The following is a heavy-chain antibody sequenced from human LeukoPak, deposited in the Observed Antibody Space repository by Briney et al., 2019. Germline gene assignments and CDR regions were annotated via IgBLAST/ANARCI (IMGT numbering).Heavy chain of an antibody. Sequence: ASVKVSCKASGYTFTGYYMHWVRPAPGQGLEWMGRINPNSGGTNYAQKFQGRVTMTRDTSISTAYMELSRLRSDDTAVYYCARDDCSSTSCYFGMDVWGQGTTVTVSS. CDR1: GYTFTGYY. CDR3: ARDDCSSTSCYFGMDV. D-gene: IGHD2-2*01. V-gene: IGHV1-2*06. J-gene: IGHJ6*02. CDR2: INPNSGGT.